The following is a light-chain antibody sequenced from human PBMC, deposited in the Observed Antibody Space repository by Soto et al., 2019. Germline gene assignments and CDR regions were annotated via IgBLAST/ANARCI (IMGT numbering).Light chain of an antibody. CDR1: TSNILRNY. CDR3: ASWDDSLSGYV. J-gene: IGLJ1*01. V-gene: IGLV1-47*01. CDR2: MND. Sequence: QSVLTQPASASGNPGQRLTISCSGSTSNILRNYVYWYRQFPGTAPRLLISMNDQRPSGVPDRFSGSKSGTSASLAISGLRSEDEADYSCASWDDSLSGYVFGTGTKVTVL.